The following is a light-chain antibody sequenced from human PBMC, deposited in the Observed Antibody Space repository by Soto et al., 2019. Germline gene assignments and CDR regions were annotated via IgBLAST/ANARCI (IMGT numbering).Light chain of an antibody. J-gene: IGKJ1*01. CDR3: LQDHDYSRT. CDR2: AAS. V-gene: IGKV1-6*01. Sequence: AIQVTQSPSSLSASVGDRVTITCRAGQGIGNGLGWYQQKPGKAPKLLIYAASHLQRGVPSRFSGSGFGTEFTLTINSLQPEDFATYYCLQDHDYSRTFGQGTKVDIK. CDR1: QGIGNG.